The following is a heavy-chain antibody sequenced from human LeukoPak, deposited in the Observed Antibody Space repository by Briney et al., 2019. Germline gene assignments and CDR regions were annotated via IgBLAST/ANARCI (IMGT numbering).Heavy chain of an antibody. CDR3: ARRAYDFWSGYYYYYYMDV. CDR2: SGSA. D-gene: IGHD3-3*01. J-gene: IGHJ6*03. CDR1: GGSFSDYY. V-gene: IGHV4-59*12. Sequence: SETLSLTCTVSGGSFSDYYWTWIRQPPGEGLEWIGYSGSAKYNPSLKSRVTISVDTSKNQFSLKLSSVTAADTAVYYCARRAYDFWSGYYYYYYMDVWGKGTTVTVSS.